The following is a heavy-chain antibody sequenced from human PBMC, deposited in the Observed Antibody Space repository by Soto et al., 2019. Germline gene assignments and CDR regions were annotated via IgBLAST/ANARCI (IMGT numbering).Heavy chain of an antibody. CDR2: IIPILGIA. V-gene: IGHV1-69*08. D-gene: IGHD6-19*01. J-gene: IGHJ5*02. CDR3: AREYSSGWYHWFDP. CDR1: GGTFSSYT. Sequence: QVQLVQSGAEVKKPGSSVKVSCKASGGTFSSYTISWVRQAPGQGLEWMGRIIPILGIANYAQKFQGRVTITADKSTSTAYMELSSLRSEDTDVYYCAREYSSGWYHWFDPWGQGTLVTVSS.